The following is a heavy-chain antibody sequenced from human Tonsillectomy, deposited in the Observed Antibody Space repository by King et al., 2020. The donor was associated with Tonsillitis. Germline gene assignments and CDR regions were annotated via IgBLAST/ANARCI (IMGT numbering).Heavy chain of an antibody. CDR1: GFSLNDCG. CDR2: IWADGSSE. Sequence: VQLVESGGGVVPPGGSLTLSCAASGFSLNDCGMSWVRQAPGKGLEWLSYIWADGSSEYYSDSVTGRFTISRDDSRNILYLQMSGLTTEDTVVYYCAKRHHDSSGYFSGFDSWGQGTLVTVSS. D-gene: IGHD3-22*01. J-gene: IGHJ4*02. CDR3: AKRHHDSSGYFSGFDS. V-gene: IGHV3-30*02.